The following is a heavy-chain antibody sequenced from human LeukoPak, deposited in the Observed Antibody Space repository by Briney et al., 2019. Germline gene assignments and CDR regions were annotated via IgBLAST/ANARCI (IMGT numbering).Heavy chain of an antibody. V-gene: IGHV3-66*01. CDR1: GFTVSSNY. CDR2: IYSGGST. CDR3: ARTDSSGYYFDY. J-gene: IGHJ4*02. Sequence: PGGSLRLSCAASGFTVSSNYMSWVRQAPGKGLEWVSVIYSGGSTYYADSVKGRFTISRGNSKNTLYLQMNSLRAEDTAVYYCARTDSSGYYFDYWGQGTLVTVSS. D-gene: IGHD3-22*01.